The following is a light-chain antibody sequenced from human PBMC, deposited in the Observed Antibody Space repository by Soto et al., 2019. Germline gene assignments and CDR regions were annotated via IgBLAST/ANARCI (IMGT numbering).Light chain of an antibody. V-gene: IGKV1-39*01. CDR3: QQSYTTLWT. J-gene: IGKJ1*01. CDR2: AAT. Sequence: DIQMTQSPSSLSAFVGDRVTITCRASQSISTYLNWYQQKPGKAPKLLIYAATSLQSGVPSRFSGSGSGTDFSLTISSLQPEDFATYYCQQSYTTLWTFGQGTKVEI. CDR1: QSISTY.